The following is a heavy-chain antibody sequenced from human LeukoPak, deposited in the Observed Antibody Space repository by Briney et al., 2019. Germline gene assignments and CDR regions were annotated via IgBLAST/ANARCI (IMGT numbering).Heavy chain of an antibody. Sequence: GGSLRLSCAVSGLTFDNYVMSWVRQAPGKGLEWVSSFSNSDSTTYYADSVKGRFTFSRDNSKNTLYLQMNSLRAEDTAVYYCARGSYSSSWYNWGQGTLVTVSS. J-gene: IGHJ4*02. CDR1: GLTFDNYV. V-gene: IGHV3-23*01. D-gene: IGHD6-13*01. CDR2: FSNSDSTT. CDR3: ARGSYSSSWYN.